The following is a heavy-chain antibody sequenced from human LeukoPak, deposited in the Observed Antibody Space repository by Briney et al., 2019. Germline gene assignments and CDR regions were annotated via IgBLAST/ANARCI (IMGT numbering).Heavy chain of an antibody. D-gene: IGHD3-16*02. J-gene: IGHJ4*02. CDR1: GGTFSSYA. CDR2: IIPIFGTA. V-gene: IGHV1-69*05. Sequence: SVKVSCKASGGTFSSYAISWVRQAPGQGLEWMGRIIPIFGTANYAQKFQGRVTITTDESTSTAYMELSSLRSEDTAVYYCARDASYVWGSYRSYYFDYWGQGTLVTVSS. CDR3: ARDASYVWGSYRSYYFDY.